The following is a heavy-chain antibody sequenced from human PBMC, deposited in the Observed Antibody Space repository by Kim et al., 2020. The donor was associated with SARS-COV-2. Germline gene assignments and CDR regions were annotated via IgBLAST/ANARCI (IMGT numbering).Heavy chain of an antibody. J-gene: IGHJ4*02. D-gene: IGHD2-15*01. V-gene: IGHV3-23*01. Sequence: GGSLRLSCAASGFSFSNYAMTWVRQAPGKGLEWVSTISANGASTYYAASVEGRFTISRDNSKNTLSLQMSSLRAEDTALYYCAKEVFGAGRGDYWGQGTL. CDR3: AKEVFGAGRGDY. CDR1: GFSFSNYA. CDR2: ISANGAST.